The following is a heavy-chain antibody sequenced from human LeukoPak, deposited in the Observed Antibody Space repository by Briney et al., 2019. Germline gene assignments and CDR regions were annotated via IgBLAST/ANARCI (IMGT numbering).Heavy chain of an antibody. J-gene: IGHJ4*02. CDR1: GFTFSSYE. CDR2: ISSSGSTI. V-gene: IGHV3-48*03. CDR3: ARDETTVTFDY. D-gene: IGHD4-17*01. Sequence: PGGSLRLSCAASGFTFSSYEMNWVRQAPGKGLEWVSYISSSGSTIYYADSVKGRFTISRDNAKNSLYLQMNSLRAEDTAVYYCARDETTVTFDYWGQGTLVTVSS.